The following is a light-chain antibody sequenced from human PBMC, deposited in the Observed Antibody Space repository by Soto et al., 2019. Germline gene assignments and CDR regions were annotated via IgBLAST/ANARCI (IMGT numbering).Light chain of an antibody. CDR1: SSDVGGYNY. J-gene: IGLJ1*01. CDR2: EVS. CDR3: SSYAGSNNYV. V-gene: IGLV2-8*01. Sequence: QSVLTQPLSASGSPGQSVTISCTGTSSDVGGYNYVSWYQQHPGKAPKLMIYEVSKRPSGVPDRFSGSKSGNTASLTVSGLQDEDEADYYCSSYAGSNNYVFGTGTRSPS.